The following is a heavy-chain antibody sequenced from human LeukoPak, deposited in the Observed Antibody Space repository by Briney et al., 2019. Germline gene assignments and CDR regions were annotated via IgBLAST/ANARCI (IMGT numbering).Heavy chain of an antibody. D-gene: IGHD3-16*02. CDR2: LSYDGTTE. Sequence: PGGSLRLSCGVSGFTFSDYAMHWVRQTPGKGLEWVAVLSYDGTTENYADSVKGRFTISRDNSQNTLFLQMSSLRGDDTAVYYCARGLRTPLYHQEKITFGGIVVYWGQGTLVTVSS. CDR1: GFTFSDYA. J-gene: IGHJ4*02. V-gene: IGHV3-30*04. CDR3: ARGLRTPLYHQEKITFGGIVVY.